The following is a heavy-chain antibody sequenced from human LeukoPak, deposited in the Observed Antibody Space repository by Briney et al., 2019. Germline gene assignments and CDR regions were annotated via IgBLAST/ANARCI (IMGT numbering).Heavy chain of an antibody. CDR1: GFTFSSYA. CDR2: ISSNGGST. D-gene: IGHD3-22*01. V-gene: IGHV3-64*01. Sequence: GGSLRLSCAASGFTFSSYAMHWVRQAPGKGLEYVSAISSNGGSTYYAHSVKGRFTISRDNSKNTLYLQMGSLRAEDMAVYYCARGYDSSGYYFHWGQGTLVTVSS. CDR3: ARGYDSSGYYFH. J-gene: IGHJ4*02.